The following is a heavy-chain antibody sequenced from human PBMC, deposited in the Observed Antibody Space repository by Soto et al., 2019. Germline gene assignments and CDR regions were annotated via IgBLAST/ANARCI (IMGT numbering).Heavy chain of an antibody. J-gene: IGHJ4*02. CDR1: GFTFSSYG. V-gene: IGHV3-30*18. CDR3: AKDTLRQAVTTLDY. Sequence: QVQLVESGGGVVQPGRSLRLSCAASGFTFSSYGMHWVRQAPGKGLEWVAVISYDGSNNYYADSVKGRFTISRDNSKNTPYLQMNSLRAEDTAVYYCAKDTLRQAVTTLDYWGQGTLVTASS. D-gene: IGHD4-17*01. CDR2: ISYDGSNN.